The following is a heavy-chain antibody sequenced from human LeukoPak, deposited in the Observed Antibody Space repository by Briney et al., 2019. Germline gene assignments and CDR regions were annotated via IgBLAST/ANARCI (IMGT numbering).Heavy chain of an antibody. J-gene: IGHJ4*02. CDR3: AREIKGLSPVSD. CDR2: IIPIFGTA. CDR1: GGTFSSYA. Sequence: ASVKVSCKASGGTFSSYAISWVRQAPGQGLEWMGGIIPIFGTANYAQKFQGRVTITADESTSTAYMELSSLRSEDTAVYYCAREIKGLSPVSDWGQGTLVTVSS. D-gene: IGHD3-16*01. V-gene: IGHV1-69*13.